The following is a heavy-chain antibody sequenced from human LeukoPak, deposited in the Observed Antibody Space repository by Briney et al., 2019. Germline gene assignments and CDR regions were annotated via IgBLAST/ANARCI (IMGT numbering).Heavy chain of an antibody. CDR1: GFTVSSNY. D-gene: IGHD3-22*01. V-gene: IGHV3-53*01. Sequence: GGSLRLSCAASGFTVSSNYMSWVRQAPGKGLEWVSVIYSGGSTFYTDSVKGRFTISRDNSKNTLYLQMNSLRAEDTAVYYCVRDDDRPDNGLDYWGQGTLVTVSS. CDR2: IYSGGST. J-gene: IGHJ4*02. CDR3: VRDDDRPDNGLDY.